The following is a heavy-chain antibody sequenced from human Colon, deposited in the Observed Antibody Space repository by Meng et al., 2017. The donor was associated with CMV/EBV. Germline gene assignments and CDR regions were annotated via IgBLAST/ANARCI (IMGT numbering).Heavy chain of an antibody. V-gene: IGHV4-34*01. Sequence: QEGGSGLLSPSETLSPVWLVSGGSFSNYNCSWIRQSPGKGLEWIGDIHQSGITNHNPSLKSRVTISIDTSKNQFSLKLSSVTAADTALYYCAGGTYQAWEVLYFWGQGTLVTVSS. CDR2: IHQSGIT. CDR1: GGSFSNYN. J-gene: IGHJ4*02. CDR3: AGGTYQAWEVLYF. D-gene: IGHD3-10*01.